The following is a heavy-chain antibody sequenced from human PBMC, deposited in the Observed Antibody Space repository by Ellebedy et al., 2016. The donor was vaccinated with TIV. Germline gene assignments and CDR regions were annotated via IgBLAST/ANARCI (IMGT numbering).Heavy chain of an antibody. CDR2: IYPGDSDT. CDR3: ASGGDGGVWGSYRIYFDY. D-gene: IGHD3-16*02. CDR1: GYSFTSYW. V-gene: IGHV5-51*01. J-gene: IGHJ4*02. Sequence: GESLKISCKGSGYSFTSYWIGWVRQMPGKGLEWMGIIYPGDSDTRYSPSFQGQVTISADKSISTAYLQWSSLKASDTAMYYCASGGDGGVWGSYRIYFDYWGQGTLVTVSS.